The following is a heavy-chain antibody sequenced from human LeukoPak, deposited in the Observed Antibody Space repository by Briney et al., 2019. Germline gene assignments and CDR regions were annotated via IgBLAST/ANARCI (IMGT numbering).Heavy chain of an antibody. D-gene: IGHD1-26*01. CDR2: ISYDGSNK. CDR3: ANMLVGATRRDAFDI. CDR1: GFTFSSYG. V-gene: IGHV3-30*18. Sequence: PGGSLRLSCAASGFTFSSYGIHWVRQAPGKGLEWVAVISYDGSNKYYADSVKGRFTISRDNSKNTLYLQMNSLRAEDTAVYYCANMLVGATRRDAFDIWGQGTMVTVSS. J-gene: IGHJ3*02.